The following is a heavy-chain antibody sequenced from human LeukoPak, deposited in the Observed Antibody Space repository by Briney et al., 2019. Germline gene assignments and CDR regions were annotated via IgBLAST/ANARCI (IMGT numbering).Heavy chain of an antibody. CDR2: INPSGGST. V-gene: IGHV1-46*01. J-gene: IGHJ4*02. CDR3: ARRISGAAGPGDY. Sequence: ASVKVSCKASGYTFTSYDINWVRQATGQGLEWMGIINPSGGSTSYAQKFQGRVTMTRDTSTSTVYMELSSLRSEDTAVYYCARRISGAAGPGDYWGQGTLVTVSS. CDR1: GYTFTSYD. D-gene: IGHD6-13*01.